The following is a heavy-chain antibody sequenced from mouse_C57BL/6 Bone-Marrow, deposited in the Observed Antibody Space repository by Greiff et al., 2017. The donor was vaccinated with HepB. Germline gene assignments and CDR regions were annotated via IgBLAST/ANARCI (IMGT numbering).Heavy chain of an antibody. J-gene: IGHJ4*01. CDR3: AREGSSFYYYAMDY. CDR2: ISYDGSN. Sequence: EVKLMESGPGLVKPSQSLSLTCSVTGYSITSGYYWNWIRQFPGNKLEWMGYISYDGSNNYNPSLKNRISITRDTSKNQIFLKLNSVTTEDTATYYCAREGSSFYYYAMDYWGQGTSVTVSS. CDR1: GYSITSGYY. D-gene: IGHD1-1*01. V-gene: IGHV3-6*01.